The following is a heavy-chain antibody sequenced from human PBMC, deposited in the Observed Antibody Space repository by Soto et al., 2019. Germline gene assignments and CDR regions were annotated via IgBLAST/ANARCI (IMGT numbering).Heavy chain of an antibody. J-gene: IGHJ4*01. V-gene: IGHV3-15*07. CDR2: IKSKTDGGTP. CDR3: TTDSYSSIIVVRFDY. Sequence: GGSLRLSCAASGFTFSNAWINWVRQAPGKGLEWVGRIKSKTDGGTPDYAAPVKGRFAISRDDSKNMVHLQMNSLKTEDTGIYYCTTDSYSSIIVVRFDYWGHGTLVTVSS. CDR1: GFTFSNAW. D-gene: IGHD3-22*01.